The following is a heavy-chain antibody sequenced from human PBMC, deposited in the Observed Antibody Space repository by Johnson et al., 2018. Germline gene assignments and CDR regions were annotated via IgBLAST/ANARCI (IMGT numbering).Heavy chain of an antibody. D-gene: IGHD3-10*01. V-gene: IGHV3-9*01. CDR3: AKDSHYGSGDTYGMDV. CDR1: GFTFDDYA. Sequence: VQLVESGGGLVQPGRSLRLSCAASGFTFDDYAMHWVRQAPGKGLEWVSGISWNSDSIGYGDSGKGRFTISRDNAKNTLELQMNSLRGEETALYFCAKDSHYGSGDTYGMDVWGQGTTVTVSS. CDR2: ISWNSDSI. J-gene: IGHJ6*02.